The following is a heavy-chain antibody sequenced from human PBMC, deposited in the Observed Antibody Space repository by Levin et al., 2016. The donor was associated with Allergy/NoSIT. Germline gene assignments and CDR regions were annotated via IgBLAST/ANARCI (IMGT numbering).Heavy chain of an antibody. CDR3: ARDWHSSGWYGSPTDRFDP. J-gene: IGHJ5*02. CDR2: ISAYNGNT. D-gene: IGHD6-19*01. V-gene: IGHV1-18*01. Sequence: WVRQAPGQGLEWMGWISAYNGNTNYAQKLQGRVTMTTDTSTSTAYMELRSLRSDDTAVYYCARDWHSSGWYGSPTDRFDPWGQGTLVTVSS.